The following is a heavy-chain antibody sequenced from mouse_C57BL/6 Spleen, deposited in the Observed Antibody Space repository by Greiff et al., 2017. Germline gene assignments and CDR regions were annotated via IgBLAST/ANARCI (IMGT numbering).Heavy chain of an antibody. CDR1: GYTFTDYE. V-gene: IGHV1-15*01. CDR3: TRYGTTVVADWYFDV. J-gene: IGHJ1*03. D-gene: IGHD1-1*01. Sequence: QVQLQQSGAELVRPGASVTLSCKASGYTFTDYEMHWVKQTPVHGLEWIGAIDPETGGTAYNQKFKGKAILTADKSSSTAYMELRSLTSEDSAVYYCTRYGTTVVADWYFDVWGTGTTVTVSS. CDR2: IDPETGGT.